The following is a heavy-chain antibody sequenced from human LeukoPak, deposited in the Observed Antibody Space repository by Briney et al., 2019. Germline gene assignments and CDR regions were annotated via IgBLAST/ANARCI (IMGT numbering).Heavy chain of an antibody. CDR1: GGTFSSYA. CDR3: ARDLRYCSNTNSSRGWFDP. J-gene: IGHJ5*02. V-gene: IGHV1-69*06. Sequence: SVKVSCKASGGTFSSYAISWVRQAPGQGLEWMGGIIPIFGTANYAQKFQGRVTITADKSTSTAYMELSSLISEDTAVYYCARDLRYCSNTNSSRGWFDPWGQGTLVTVSS. D-gene: IGHD2-2*01. CDR2: IIPIFGTA.